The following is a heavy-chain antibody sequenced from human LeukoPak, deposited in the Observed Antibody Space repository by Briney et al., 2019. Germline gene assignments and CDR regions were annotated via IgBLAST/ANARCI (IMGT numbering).Heavy chain of an antibody. CDR3: ASRSRDSSGYYVDY. CDR1: GFTFSSYW. CDR2: IKQDGSEK. D-gene: IGHD3-22*01. J-gene: IGHJ4*02. V-gene: IGHV3-7*01. Sequence: GGSLRLSCAASGFTFSSYWMSWVRQAPGKGLEWVANIKQDGSEKYYVDSVKGRFTISRDNAKNTLYLQMNSLRAEDTAVYYCASRSRDSSGYYVDYWGQGTLVTVSS.